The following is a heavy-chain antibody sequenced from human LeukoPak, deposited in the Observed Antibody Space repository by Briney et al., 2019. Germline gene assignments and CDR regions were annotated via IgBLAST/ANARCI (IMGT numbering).Heavy chain of an antibody. CDR1: GGSISTINDY. Sequence: SETLSLTCTVSGGSISTINDYWGWIRQPPGKGLEWIGSVYYDGSTYYNAPFKSRVTISVDTSKNQFSLKLSSVTAADTAVYYCARGRMGYSRKFYKRTTLFDYWGQGTLVTVSS. CDR2: VYYDGST. V-gene: IGHV4-39*07. CDR3: ARGRMGYSRKFYKRTTLFDY. J-gene: IGHJ4*02. D-gene: IGHD2/OR15-2a*01.